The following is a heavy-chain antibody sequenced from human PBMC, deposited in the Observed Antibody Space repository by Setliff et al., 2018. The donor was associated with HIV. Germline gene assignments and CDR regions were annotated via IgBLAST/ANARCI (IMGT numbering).Heavy chain of an antibody. V-gene: IGHV4-38-2*02. J-gene: IGHJ4*02. CDR2: ISYGGGT. CDR3: ARDRYTYGYFDY. CDR1: GYSITSGYY. D-gene: IGHD5-18*01. Sequence: TSETLSLTCALSGYSITSGYYWGWIRQSPGKGLEWIGSISYGGGTHYNPSLKSRVIISIDTSKNQFSLKLSSVTAADTALYYGARDRYTYGYFDYWGQGTLVTVSS.